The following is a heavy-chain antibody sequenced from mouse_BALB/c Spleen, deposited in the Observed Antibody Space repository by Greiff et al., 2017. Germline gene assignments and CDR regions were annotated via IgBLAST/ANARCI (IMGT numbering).Heavy chain of an antibody. V-gene: IGHV14-4*02. CDR3: NHYYYGSSYAMDY. CDR2: IDPENGDT. J-gene: IGHJ4*01. CDR1: GFNIKDYY. Sequence: VQLKQSGAELVRSGASVKLSCTASGFNIKDYYMHWVKQRPEQGLEWIGWIDPENGDTEYAPKFQGKATMTADTSSNTAYLQLSSLTSEDTAVYYCNHYYYGSSYAMDYWGQGTSVTVSS. D-gene: IGHD1-1*01.